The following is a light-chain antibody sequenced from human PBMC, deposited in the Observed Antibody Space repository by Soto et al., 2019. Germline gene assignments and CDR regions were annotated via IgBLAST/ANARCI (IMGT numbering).Light chain of an antibody. Sequence: QSVLTQSPSVSAAPGQMVTISCSGSSSSIGRNYASWYQQLPGTAPKLLIYENNKRPSGIPDRFSGSKSGTSATLGIAGLQTGDEADYYCGTWDSSLSVYVFGTGTKLTVL. CDR3: GTWDSSLSVYV. CDR1: SSSIGRNY. J-gene: IGLJ1*01. CDR2: ENN. V-gene: IGLV1-51*01.